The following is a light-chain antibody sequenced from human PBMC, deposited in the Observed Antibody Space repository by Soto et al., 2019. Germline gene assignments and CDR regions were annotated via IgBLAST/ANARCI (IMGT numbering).Light chain of an antibody. CDR3: TSYTTTASVI. J-gene: IGLJ2*01. V-gene: IGLV2-14*01. CDR1: SNDVGDYDY. Sequence: QSALTQPASVSGSPGQSITISCTGGSNDVGDYDYVSWYQHHPGKAPKLMIFEVSSRPSGVSNRFSGSKSGNTASLTISGLQAEDEADYYCTSYTTTASVIFGGGTKVTVL. CDR2: EVS.